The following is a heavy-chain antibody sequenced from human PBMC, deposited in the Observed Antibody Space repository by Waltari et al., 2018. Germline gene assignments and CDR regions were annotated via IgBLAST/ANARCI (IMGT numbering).Heavy chain of an antibody. CDR2: ISSSSSTI. CDR1: GFTFSSYS. J-gene: IGHJ4*02. D-gene: IGHD1-7*01. V-gene: IGHV3-48*04. CDR3: ARDQGITGTTGAEGLDY. Sequence: EVQLVESGGGLVQPGGSLRLSCAASGFTFSSYSMNWVRQAPGKGLAWVSYISSSSSTIYYADSVKGRFTISRDNAKNSLYLQMNSLRAEDTAVYYCARDQGITGTTGAEGLDYWGQGTLVTVSS.